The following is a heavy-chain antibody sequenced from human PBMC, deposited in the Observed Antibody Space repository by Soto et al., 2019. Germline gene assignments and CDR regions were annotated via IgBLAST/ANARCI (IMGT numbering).Heavy chain of an antibody. V-gene: IGHV3-21*01. CDR2: ISSSSSYI. D-gene: IGHD4-4*01. Sequence: PGGSLRLSCAASGFTFSSYSMYWVRQAPGKGLEWVSSISSSSSYIYYADSVKGRFTISRDNAKNSLYLQMNSLGAEDTAVYYCARDLNSNYGSCGMDVWGQGTTVTVSS. J-gene: IGHJ6*02. CDR1: GFTFSSYS. CDR3: ARDLNSNYGSCGMDV.